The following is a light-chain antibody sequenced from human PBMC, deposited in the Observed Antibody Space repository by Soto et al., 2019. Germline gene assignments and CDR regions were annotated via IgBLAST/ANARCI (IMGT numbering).Light chain of an antibody. CDR1: QSVSSY. CDR2: DAS. V-gene: IGKV3-11*01. Sequence: EIVLTQSPATLSLSPGERATLSCRASQSVSSYLAWYQQKPGQAPRLLIYDASNRATGIPARFSGSGSGTDFALTISSLEPEDFAVYYCQQRSNWPPRFTFGPGTNVDIK. CDR3: QQRSNWPPRFT. J-gene: IGKJ3*01.